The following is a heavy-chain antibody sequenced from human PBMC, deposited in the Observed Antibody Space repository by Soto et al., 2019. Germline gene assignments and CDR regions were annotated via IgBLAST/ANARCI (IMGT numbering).Heavy chain of an antibody. Sequence: QVQLVQSGAEVKKPGASVKVSCKACGYTFTSYYINWVRQATGQGLEWMGCMNPNSGNTGYAQKFKGKVTMTRSSSMSTAYMDLSSLRSEDTAVYSGARPLYGDNVEYWGQRTLVTVSS. D-gene: IGHD4-17*01. J-gene: IGHJ4*02. CDR2: MNPNSGNT. V-gene: IGHV1-8*01. CDR1: GYTFTSYY. CDR3: ARPLYGDNVEY.